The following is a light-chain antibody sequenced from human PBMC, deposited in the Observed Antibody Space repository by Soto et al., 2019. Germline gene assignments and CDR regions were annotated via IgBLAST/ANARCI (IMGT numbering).Light chain of an antibody. J-gene: IGKJ1*01. CDR1: QGIRND. Sequence: AIPLTQSPASLSASSGERVTLTCRASQGIRNDLGWYQQKPGKAPKLLIYAASSLQSGVPSRFSGSGSGTDFTLTISSLQPEDFATYYCLQDYNYPWTFGQGTKVEIK. V-gene: IGKV1-6*01. CDR3: LQDYNYPWT. CDR2: AAS.